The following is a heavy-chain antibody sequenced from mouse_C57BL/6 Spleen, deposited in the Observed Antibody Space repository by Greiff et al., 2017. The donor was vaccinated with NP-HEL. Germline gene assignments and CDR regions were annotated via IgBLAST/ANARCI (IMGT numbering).Heavy chain of an antibody. CDR2: IWTGGGT. V-gene: IGHV2-9-1*01. CDR1: GFSFTSYA. CDR3: ARNSPYYYGSSYVEGYYFDY. J-gene: IGHJ2*01. D-gene: IGHD1-1*01. Sequence: QVQLKESGPGLVAPSPSLSLSCTVSGFSFTSYAISWVRQPPGQGLEWLGAIWTGGGTNYNSALKSRLSISKDNSKSQVFLKMNSLQTDDTARYYCARNSPYYYGSSYVEGYYFDYWGQGTTLTVSS.